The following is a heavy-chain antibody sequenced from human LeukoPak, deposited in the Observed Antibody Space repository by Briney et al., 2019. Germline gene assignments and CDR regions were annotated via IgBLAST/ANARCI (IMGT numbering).Heavy chain of an antibody. Sequence: ASVTVSCKASGYTFTSYGISWVRQAPGQGLEWMGWISAYNGNTNYAQKLQGRVTMTTDTSTSTAYMELRSLRSDDTAVYYCARAYYDFWSGYYTAYYFDYWGQGTLVTVSS. V-gene: IGHV1-18*01. CDR1: GYTFTSYG. CDR2: ISAYNGNT. D-gene: IGHD3-3*01. CDR3: ARAYYDFWSGYYTAYYFDY. J-gene: IGHJ4*02.